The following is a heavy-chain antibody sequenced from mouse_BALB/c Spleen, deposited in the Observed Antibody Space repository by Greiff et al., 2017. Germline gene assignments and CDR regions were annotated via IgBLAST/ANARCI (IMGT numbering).Heavy chain of an antibody. CDR3: ARQRGSGYYGNYPWFAY. CDR2: ISSGGSYT. V-gene: IGHV5-6*01. D-gene: IGHD2-1*01. CDR1: GFTFSSYG. Sequence: EVKLQESGGDLVKPGGSLKLSCAASGFTFSSYGMSWVRQTPDKRLEWVATISSGGSYTYYPDSVKGRFTISRDNAKNTLYLQMSSLKSEDTAMYYCARQRGSGYYGNYPWFAYWGQGTLVTVSA. J-gene: IGHJ3*01.